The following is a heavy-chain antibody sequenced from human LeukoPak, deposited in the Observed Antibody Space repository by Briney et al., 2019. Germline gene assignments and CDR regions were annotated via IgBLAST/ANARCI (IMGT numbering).Heavy chain of an antibody. D-gene: IGHD5-24*01. V-gene: IGHV4-59*01. Sequence: PSETLPLTCTVSGGSIRRYYWTWLRQPPGKGLEWIGYICNSGSTNYNPSLTSRVTISVDTSKSQFSLKLSSVTAADTAVYYCARSRDGYNLDYCGQGTPVTVSS. CDR1: GGSIRRYY. CDR3: ARSRDGYNLDY. J-gene: IGHJ4*02. CDR2: ICNSGST.